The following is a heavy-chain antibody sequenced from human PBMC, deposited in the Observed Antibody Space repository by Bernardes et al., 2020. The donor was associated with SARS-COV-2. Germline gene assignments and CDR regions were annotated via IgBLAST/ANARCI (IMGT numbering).Heavy chain of an antibody. D-gene: IGHD3-10*01. J-gene: IGHJ6*02. CDR2: INPSGST. CDR3: ARDYGSGSDHHNYYYYDGMDV. Sequence: SESLSLTCAVYGGSFSGYYGSWIRQPPGKGLEWIGEINPSGSTNYNPSLKSRVTISVDTSKNQFSLKLSTVTAADTAVYYCARDYGSGSDHHNYYYYDGMDVWGQGTTVTVSS. CDR1: GGSFSGYY. V-gene: IGHV4-34*01.